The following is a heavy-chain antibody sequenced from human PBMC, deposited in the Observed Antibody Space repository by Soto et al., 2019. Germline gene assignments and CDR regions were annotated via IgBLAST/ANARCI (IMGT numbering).Heavy chain of an antibody. CDR3: AKVLEMSTITGPFDY. CDR2: ISASDGTT. V-gene: IGHV3-23*01. CDR1: GFTFSNFA. D-gene: IGHD2-8*02. Sequence: EVHLLESGGGLVQPGGSLRLSCAASGFTFSNFAMSWVRQAPGKGLEWVSAISASDGTTYYGASVKGRFTISRDNSKNTLYLQMNSLRAEDTAVYYCAKVLEMSTITGPFDYWGQGTLVTVSS. J-gene: IGHJ4*02.